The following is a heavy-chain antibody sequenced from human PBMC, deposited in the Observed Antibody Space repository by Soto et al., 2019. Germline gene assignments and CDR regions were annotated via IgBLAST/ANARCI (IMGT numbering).Heavy chain of an antibody. CDR3: ARVIGSHPYYYYYGMDV. D-gene: IGHD3-10*01. J-gene: IGHJ6*02. CDR2: IWYDGSNK. V-gene: IGHV3-33*01. Sequence: PGGSLRLSCAASGFTFSSYGMHWVRQAPGKGLEWVAVIWYDGSNKYYADSVKGRFTISRDNSKNTLYLQMNSLRAEDTAVYYCARVIGSHPYYYYYGMDVWGQGTTVTVSS. CDR1: GFTFSSYG.